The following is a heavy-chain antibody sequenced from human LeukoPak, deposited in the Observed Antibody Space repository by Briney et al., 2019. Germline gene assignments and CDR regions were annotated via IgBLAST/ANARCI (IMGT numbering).Heavy chain of an antibody. D-gene: IGHD6-6*01. CDR1: GFTFSNYS. J-gene: IGHJ4*02. CDR3: ARWPYSSSYYFDY. CDR2: ISSSSSTI. Sequence: GGSLRLSCAGSGFTFSNYSMNWVRQAPGKGLEWVSYISSSSSTIYYADSVKGRFTISRDNAKNSLYLQMNSLRAEDTAVYYCARWPYSSSYYFDYWGQGTLVTVSS. V-gene: IGHV3-48*04.